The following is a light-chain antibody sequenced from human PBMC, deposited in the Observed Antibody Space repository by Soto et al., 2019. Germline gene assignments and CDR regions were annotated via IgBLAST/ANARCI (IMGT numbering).Light chain of an antibody. CDR1: SSDVGNYNF. Sequence: QSVLTQPASVSGSPGQSITISCTGTSSDVGNYNFVSWYQQHPGKAPRLMIYEVNNRPSGVSNRFSASKSGNTASLTISGLQAEDEADYYCASYTTANTGLFGGGTKLTVL. V-gene: IGLV2-14*01. CDR3: ASYTTANTGL. CDR2: EVN. J-gene: IGLJ3*02.